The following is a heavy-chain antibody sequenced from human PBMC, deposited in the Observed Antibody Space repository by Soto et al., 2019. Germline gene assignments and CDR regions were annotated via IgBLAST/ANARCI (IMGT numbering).Heavy chain of an antibody. D-gene: IGHD5-18*01. CDR3: AKGSTAMTYFDY. CDR1: GFTFSSYG. V-gene: IGHV3-30*18. CDR2: ISYVGSNK. Sequence: PGGSLRLSCAASGFTFSSYGMHWVRQAPGKGLEWVAVISYVGSNKYYVDSVKGRFTISRDNSKNTLYLQMNSLRAEDTAVYYCAKGSTAMTYFDYWGQGTLVTVSS. J-gene: IGHJ4*02.